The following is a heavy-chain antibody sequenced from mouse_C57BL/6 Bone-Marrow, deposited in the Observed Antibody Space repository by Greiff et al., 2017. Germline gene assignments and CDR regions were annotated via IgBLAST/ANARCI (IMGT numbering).Heavy chain of an antibody. V-gene: IGHV5-6*01. J-gene: IGHJ2*01. CDR3: ARLKGYFDY. Sequence: VQLKQSGGDLVKPGGSLKLSCAASGFTFSSYGMSWVRQTPDKRLEWVATISSGGSYTYYPDSVKGRVTISRDNAKNTLYLQMSSLKSEDTAMYYCARLKGYFDYWGQGTTLTVSS. D-gene: IGHD1-3*01. CDR2: ISSGGSYT. CDR1: GFTFSSYG.